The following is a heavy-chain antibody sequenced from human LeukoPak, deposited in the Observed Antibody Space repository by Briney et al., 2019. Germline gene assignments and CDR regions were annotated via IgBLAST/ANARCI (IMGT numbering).Heavy chain of an antibody. J-gene: IGHJ4*02. D-gene: IGHD3-10*01. CDR1: GFTFSSYG. V-gene: IGHV3-23*01. CDR2: ITGSGDYT. CDR3: AKTYGSGSRYYFDY. Sequence: GGSLRLSCAASGFTFSSYGMTWARQAPGKGLEWVSGITGSGDYTNYADSAKGRFTISRDNSKNTLYLQMNSLRAEDTAVYYCAKTYGSGSRYYFDYWGQGTLVTVSS.